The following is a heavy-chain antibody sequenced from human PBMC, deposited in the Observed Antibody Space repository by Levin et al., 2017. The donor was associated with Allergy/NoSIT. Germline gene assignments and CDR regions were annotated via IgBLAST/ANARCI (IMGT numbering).Heavy chain of an antibody. D-gene: IGHD1-7*01. V-gene: IGHV3-23*01. Sequence: PSETLSLTCVVSGFTFSNYAMSWVRQAPGKGLEWVSSLIASGDNTYYADSVKGRFTISRDNSKNTVYLQMNSLRAEDTALYYCAKKKNWNSLFFDYWGQGTLVTVSS. CDR1: GFTFSNYA. CDR2: LIASGDNT. J-gene: IGHJ4*02. CDR3: AKKKNWNSLFFDY.